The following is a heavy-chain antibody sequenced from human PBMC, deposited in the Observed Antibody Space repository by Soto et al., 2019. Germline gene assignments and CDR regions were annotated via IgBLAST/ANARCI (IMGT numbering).Heavy chain of an antibody. CDR1: GFTFSGCA. CDR2: ISDDAKNQ. J-gene: IGHJ4*02. V-gene: IGHV3-30*18. CDR3: VKVKVGSAASGTLHLPDY. D-gene: IGHD1-26*01. Sequence: QVQLVESGGGVVQPGGSLRLSCAASGFTFSGCAMHWVRQAPGKGLEWVAVISDDAKNQYYRESVKGRFTISRDNSKSTLYLQMSSLRPEDTAVYYCVKVKVGSAASGTLHLPDYWGQGTLVTVSS.